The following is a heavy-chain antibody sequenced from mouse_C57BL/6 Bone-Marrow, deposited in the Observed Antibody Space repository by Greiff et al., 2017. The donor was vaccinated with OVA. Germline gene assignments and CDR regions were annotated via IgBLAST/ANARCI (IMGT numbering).Heavy chain of an antibody. CDR2: IHPYDSDT. V-gene: IGHV1-74*01. D-gene: IGHD2-3*01. CDR1: GYTFTSYW. J-gene: IGHJ1*03. Sequence: QVQLQQPGAELVKPGASVKVSCKASGYTFTSYWMHWVKQRPGQGLEWIGRIHPYDSDTNYNQKFKGKATLTVDKSSSTAYMQLSSLTSEASAVYYCAIRSGLLRYFDVWGTGTTVTVSS. CDR3: AIRSGLLRYFDV.